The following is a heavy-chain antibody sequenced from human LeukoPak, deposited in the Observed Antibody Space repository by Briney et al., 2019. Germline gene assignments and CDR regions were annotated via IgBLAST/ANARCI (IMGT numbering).Heavy chain of an antibody. V-gene: IGHV4-34*01. Sequence: SETLSLTCAVYGGSFSGYYWSWIRQPPGKGLEWIGEINHSGSTNYNPSLKSRVTISVDTSKNQFSLKLSSVTAADTAAYYCARSPHYYGSGSQYYFDYWGQGTLVTVSS. CDR3: ARSPHYYGSGSQYYFDY. CDR2: INHSGST. J-gene: IGHJ4*02. CDR1: GGSFSGYY. D-gene: IGHD3-10*01.